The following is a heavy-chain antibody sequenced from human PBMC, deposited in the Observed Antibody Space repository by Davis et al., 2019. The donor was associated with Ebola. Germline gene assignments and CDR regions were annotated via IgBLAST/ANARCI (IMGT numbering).Heavy chain of an antibody. V-gene: IGHV4-39*07. CDR1: GGSISSSSYY. Sequence: SETLSLTCTVSGGSISSSSYYWGWIRQPPGKGLEWIGYIYYSGSTYYNPSLKSRVTISVDTSKNQFSLKLSSVTAADTAVYYCAVLPYYYDSSGYYYVEAFDIWGQGTMVTVSS. D-gene: IGHD3-22*01. CDR3: AVLPYYYDSSGYYYVEAFDI. J-gene: IGHJ3*02. CDR2: IYYSGST.